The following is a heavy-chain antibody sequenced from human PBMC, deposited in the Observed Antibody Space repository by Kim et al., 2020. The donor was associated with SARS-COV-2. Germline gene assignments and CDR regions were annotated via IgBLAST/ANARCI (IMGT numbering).Heavy chain of an antibody. CDR2: INHSGST. V-gene: IGHV4-34*01. D-gene: IGHD3-10*01. Sequence: SETLSLTCAVYGGSFSGYYWSWIRQPPGKGLEWIGEINHSGSTNYNPSLKSRMTISVDTSKNQFSLKLSSVTAADTAVYYCARSGVYANYYYYYMDVWGKGTTVTVSS. J-gene: IGHJ6*03. CDR1: GGSFSGYY. CDR3: ARSGVYANYYYYYMDV.